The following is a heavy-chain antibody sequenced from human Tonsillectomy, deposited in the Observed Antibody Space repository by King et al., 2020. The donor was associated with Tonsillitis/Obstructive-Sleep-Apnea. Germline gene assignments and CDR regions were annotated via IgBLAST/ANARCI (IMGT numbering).Heavy chain of an antibody. CDR2: ITSSSGYI. Sequence: QLVQSGGGLVKPGGSLRLSCAASGFTFSSSSMNWVRQAPGEGLEWVSSITSSSGYIFYADSVKGRFTISRDNAKNSLYLQMNYLRAEDTAVYYCARGIIVPAANDAFDIWGQGTMVTVSS. CDR3: ARGIIVPAANDAFDI. J-gene: IGHJ3*02. D-gene: IGHD2-2*01. V-gene: IGHV3-21*01. CDR1: GFTFSSSS.